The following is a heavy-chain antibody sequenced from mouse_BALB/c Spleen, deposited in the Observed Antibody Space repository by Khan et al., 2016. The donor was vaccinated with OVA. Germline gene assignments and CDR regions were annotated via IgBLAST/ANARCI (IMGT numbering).Heavy chain of an antibody. Sequence: VQLKESGGDLMKPGGSLKLSCAASGFTFSTYGMSWVRQTPDKRLEWVATINSDGYYTYYPDSVQGRFTISRNNAKNTLYLQMSSLKSEDTAMYYCASHLTGSFAYWGHGTLVTVSA. V-gene: IGHV5-6*01. CDR2: INSDGYYT. CDR3: ASHLTGSFAY. J-gene: IGHJ3*01. CDR1: GFTFSTYG. D-gene: IGHD4-1*01.